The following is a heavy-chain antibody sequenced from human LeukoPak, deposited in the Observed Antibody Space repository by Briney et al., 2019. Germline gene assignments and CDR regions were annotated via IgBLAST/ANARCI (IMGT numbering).Heavy chain of an antibody. CDR1: GYSLTSYW. CDR3: ARHIGYSAWNPDY. V-gene: IGHV5-51*01. CDR2: IYPYDSDT. J-gene: IGHJ4*02. D-gene: IGHD5-12*01. Sequence: GESLKISCKASGYSLTSYWIGWERPMPGKVLEWMGIIYPYDSDTRYSPSFQGQVTISADKSISNAYLQWSKLKASDTAMYYCARHIGYSAWNPDYWGQGTLVTVSS.